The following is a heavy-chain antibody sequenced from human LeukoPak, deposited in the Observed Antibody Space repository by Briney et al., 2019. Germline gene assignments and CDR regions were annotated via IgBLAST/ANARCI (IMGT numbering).Heavy chain of an antibody. CDR2: IYTSGST. CDR1: GGSISSYY. Sequence: KPSETLSLTCTVSGGSISSYYWSWIRQPAGKGLEWIGRIYTSGSTNYNPSLQSRVTMSVDTSKNQFSLKLSSVTAADTAVYYCARVDILTGYYYMDVWGKGTTVTVSS. J-gene: IGHJ6*03. D-gene: IGHD3-9*01. CDR3: ARVDILTGYYYMDV. V-gene: IGHV4-4*07.